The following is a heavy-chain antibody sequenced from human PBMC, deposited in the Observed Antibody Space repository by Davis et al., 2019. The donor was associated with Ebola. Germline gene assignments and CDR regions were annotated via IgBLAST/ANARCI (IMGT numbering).Heavy chain of an antibody. CDR2: INPSVGTT. CDR3: AGGLAVRTWGKYYFEY. Sequence: ASVKVSCKASENTFISYYIHWVRQAPGQGLEWMGIINPSVGTTTYAQKFQGRVTMTRDTSTSKVYMELSSLRSEDKAVYYCAGGLAVRTWGKYYFEYWGQGTLVTVSS. J-gene: IGHJ4*02. D-gene: IGHD6-6*01. CDR1: ENTFISYY. V-gene: IGHV1-46*01.